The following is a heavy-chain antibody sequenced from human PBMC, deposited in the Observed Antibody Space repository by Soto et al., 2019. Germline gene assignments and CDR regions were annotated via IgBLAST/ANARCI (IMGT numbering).Heavy chain of an antibody. CDR2: ISAYNGNT. V-gene: IGHV1-18*04. Sequence: ASVKVSCKASGYTFTSYGISWVRQAPGQGLEWMGWISAYNGNTNYAQKLQGRVTMTTDTSTSTAYMELRSLRSDDTAVYYCAKFGIPFYGDTRGDWFDPWGQGTLVTVSS. D-gene: IGHD4-17*01. CDR3: AKFGIPFYGDTRGDWFDP. CDR1: GYTFTSYG. J-gene: IGHJ5*02.